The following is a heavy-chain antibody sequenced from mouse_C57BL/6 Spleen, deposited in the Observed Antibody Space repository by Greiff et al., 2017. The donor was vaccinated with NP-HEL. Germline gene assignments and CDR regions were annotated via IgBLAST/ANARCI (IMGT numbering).Heavy chain of an antibody. V-gene: IGHV1-64*01. J-gene: IGHJ2*01. CDR2: IHPNSGST. CDR3: ARDSITTAYYFDY. CDR1: GYTFTSYW. Sequence: VQLQQSGAELVKPGASVKLSCKASGYTFTSYWMHWVKQRPGQGLEWLGMIHPNSGSTNYNEKFKSKATLTVDKSSSTAYMQLSSLTSEDSAVYYCARDSITTAYYFDYWGQGTTLTVSS. D-gene: IGHD1-1*01.